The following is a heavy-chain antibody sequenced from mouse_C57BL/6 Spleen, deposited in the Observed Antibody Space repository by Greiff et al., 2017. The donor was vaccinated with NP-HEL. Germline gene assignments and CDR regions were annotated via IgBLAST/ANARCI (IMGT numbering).Heavy chain of an antibody. D-gene: IGHD3-2*02. CDR1: GYTFTSYW. J-gene: IGHJ3*01. CDR3: ARSRAQASAWFAY. V-gene: IGHV1-55*01. Sequence: QVQLKQPGAELVKPGASVKMSCKASGYTFTSYWITWVKQRPGQGLEWIGDIYPGSGSTNYNEKFKSKATLTVDTSSSTAYMQLSSLTSEDSAVYYCARSRAQASAWFAYWGQGTLVTVSA. CDR2: IYPGSGST.